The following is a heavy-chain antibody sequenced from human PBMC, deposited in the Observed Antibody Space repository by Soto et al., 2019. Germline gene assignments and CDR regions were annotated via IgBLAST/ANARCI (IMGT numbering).Heavy chain of an antibody. CDR3: ARLRGSWFDP. CDR2: IYYSGST. D-gene: IGHD1-26*01. CDR1: GGSISSSSYY. V-gene: IGHV4-39*01. Sequence: SETLSLTCTVSGGSISSSSYYWGWIRQPPGKGLEWIGSIYYSGSTYYNPSLKSRVTISVDTSKNQFSLKLSSVTAADTAVYYCARLRGSWFDPWGQGTLVTVSS. J-gene: IGHJ5*02.